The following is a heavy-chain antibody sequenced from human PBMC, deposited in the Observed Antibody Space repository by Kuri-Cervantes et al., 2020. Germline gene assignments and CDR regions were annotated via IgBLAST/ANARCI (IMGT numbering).Heavy chain of an antibody. CDR3: ARSLMANDAFDI. V-gene: IGHV3-9*01. J-gene: IGHJ3*02. Sequence: SLKISCAASGFTFDDYAMHWVRQAPGKGLEWVSGISWNSGSIGYADSVKGRFTISRDNAKNSLYLHINSLRVEDTAVYYCARSLMANDAFDIWGQGTMVTVSS. D-gene: IGHD5-24*01. CDR2: ISWNSGSI. CDR1: GFTFDDYA.